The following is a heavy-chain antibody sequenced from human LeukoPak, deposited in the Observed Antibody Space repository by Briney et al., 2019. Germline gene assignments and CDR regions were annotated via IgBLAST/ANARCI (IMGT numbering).Heavy chain of an antibody. V-gene: IGHV4-34*01. CDR1: GGSFSGYY. D-gene: IGHD3-3*01. J-gene: IGHJ5*02. CDR3: ARRLYDFWSGYRSGWFDP. Sequence: SETLSLTCAVYGGSFSGYYWSWVRQPPGKGLEWIGEIHHSGNTNYNPSLKSRVTISVDTSKNQFSLKLSSVTAADTAVYYCARRLYDFWSGYRSGWFDPWGQGTLVTVSS. CDR2: IHHSGNT.